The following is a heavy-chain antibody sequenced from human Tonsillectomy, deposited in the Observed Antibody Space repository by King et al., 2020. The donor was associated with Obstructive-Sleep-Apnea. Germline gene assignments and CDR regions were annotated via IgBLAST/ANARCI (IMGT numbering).Heavy chain of an antibody. D-gene: IGHD3-22*01. Sequence: VHLVESWGVLVQPVGSLRLSCAASGFTFSYYWMSWFRQAPGKGLEWVATIKQDGSEKTYVDPVNGRLTISRDNDRDSLFLQTDSLRAEDTAVYYCARGLDDSTGYYVLDFWGRGTLVTVSS. CDR1: GFTFSYYW. J-gene: IGHJ4*02. CDR2: IKQDGSEK. V-gene: IGHV3-7*01. CDR3: ARGLDDSTGYYVLDF.